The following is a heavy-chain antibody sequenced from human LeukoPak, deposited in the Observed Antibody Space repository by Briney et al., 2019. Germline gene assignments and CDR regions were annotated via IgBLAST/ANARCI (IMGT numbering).Heavy chain of an antibody. CDR1: GGSISSSSYY. D-gene: IGHD6-13*01. Sequence: SETLSLTCTVSGGSISSSSYYWGWVRQSPGKGLEWIGNIYSSGNTYYNPSLKSRVTISVDKSKNQFSLKLSSVTAADTAVYYCAMSSSWPARFDPWGQGTLVTVSS. V-gene: IGHV4-39*07. CDR2: IYSSGNT. CDR3: AMSSSWPARFDP. J-gene: IGHJ5*02.